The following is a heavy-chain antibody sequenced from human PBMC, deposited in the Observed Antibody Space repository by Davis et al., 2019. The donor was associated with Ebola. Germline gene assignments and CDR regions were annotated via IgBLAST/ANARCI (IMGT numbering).Heavy chain of an antibody. CDR1: GFTFSSYG. J-gene: IGHJ4*02. CDR3: AKDRYYDSSGLEY. CDR2: ISYDGSNK. V-gene: IGHV3-30*18. Sequence: GESLKISCAASGFTFSSYGMHWVRQAPGKGLEWVAVISYDGSNKYYADSVKGRFTISRDNSKNTLYLQMNSLRAEDTAVYYCAKDRYYDSSGLEYWGQGTLVTVSS. D-gene: IGHD3-22*01.